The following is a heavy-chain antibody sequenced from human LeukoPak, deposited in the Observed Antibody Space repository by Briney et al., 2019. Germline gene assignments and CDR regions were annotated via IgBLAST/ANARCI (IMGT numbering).Heavy chain of an antibody. J-gene: IGHJ4*02. CDR1: GYRFTSYY. D-gene: IGHD2-2*01. Sequence: ASVKVSCKASGYRFTSYYMHWVRQAPGQGLEWMGIINPSGGSTIYAQKFQDRVSMTRDTSTNTVYMESSSLSSEDTAVYYCARGGEYQLLDDFWGQGTLVTVSS. V-gene: IGHV1-46*01. CDR2: INPSGGST. CDR3: ARGGEYQLLDDF.